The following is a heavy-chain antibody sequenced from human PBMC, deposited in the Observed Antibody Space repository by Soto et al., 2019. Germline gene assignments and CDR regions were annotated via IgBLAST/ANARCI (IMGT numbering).Heavy chain of an antibody. V-gene: IGHV1-18*01. CDR2: ISAYNGDT. D-gene: IGHD3-22*01. Sequence: GASVKVSCKASGYIFAHYGISWVRQAPGQGLEWMGWISAYNGDTHYAQSPQGRVTMTTDTSTSTAYMVLRSLRSDDTAVYYCTRDKFEGIYYDSSGYNNWFDPWGQGPLVTVSS. J-gene: IGHJ5*02. CDR3: TRDKFEGIYYDSSGYNNWFDP. CDR1: GYIFAHYG.